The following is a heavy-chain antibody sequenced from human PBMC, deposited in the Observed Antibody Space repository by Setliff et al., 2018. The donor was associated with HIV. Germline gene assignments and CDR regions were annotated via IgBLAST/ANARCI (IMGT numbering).Heavy chain of an antibody. Sequence: ASVKVSCKASGYTFTDYYVHWVRQAPGQGLEWMGWNNPSSGGTNYAQTFQGRVTMTRDTSITTAYLDLTSLRSDDTAVYYCPIGDYFCSQSPRGFYFDYWGQGTLVTVSS. V-gene: IGHV1-2*02. CDR3: PIGDYFCSQSPRGFYFDY. CDR1: GYTFTDYY. CDR2: NNPSSGGT. J-gene: IGHJ4*02. D-gene: IGHD3-10*01.